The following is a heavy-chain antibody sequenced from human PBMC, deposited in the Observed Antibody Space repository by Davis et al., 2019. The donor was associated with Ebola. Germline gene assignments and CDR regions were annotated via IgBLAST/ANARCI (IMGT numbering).Heavy chain of an antibody. Sequence: ASVKVSCKASGYTFTGYYMHWVRQAPGQGLEWMGWINANSGGTNYAQKFQGRVTMTRDTSISTAYMELSRLRSDDTAVYYCARDPIVVIPAANSDWYLDLWGRGTLVTVSS. V-gene: IGHV1-2*02. D-gene: IGHD2-2*01. CDR2: INANSGGT. J-gene: IGHJ2*01. CDR3: ARDPIVVIPAANSDWYLDL. CDR1: GYTFTGYY.